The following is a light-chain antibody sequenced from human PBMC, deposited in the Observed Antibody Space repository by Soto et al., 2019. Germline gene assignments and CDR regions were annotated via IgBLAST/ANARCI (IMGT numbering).Light chain of an antibody. CDR2: GAS. CDR1: QSISDT. V-gene: IGKV3-15*01. J-gene: IGKJ1*01. CDR3: QQYDNWPWT. Sequence: EIVMTQSPATLSVSPGGRATLSCRASQSISDTLAWYQQKPGQAPRLLIYGASTRATGLPARFSGSGSGADFKLTISSLQSEDFAVYYCQQYDNWPWTFGEGTKVEIK.